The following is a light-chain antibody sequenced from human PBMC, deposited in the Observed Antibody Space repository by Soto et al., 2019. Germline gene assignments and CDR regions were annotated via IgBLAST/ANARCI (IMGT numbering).Light chain of an antibody. Sequence: AIKMNQSPSSLSASVGDRVTITCRASQGIRNDLGWYQQKPGKAPKLLIYAASSLQSGVPSRFSGSGSGTDFTLTISSLQPEDFATYYCLQDYIYPWTFGQGTKVDIK. V-gene: IGKV1-6*01. CDR2: AAS. CDR3: LQDYIYPWT. J-gene: IGKJ1*01. CDR1: QGIRND.